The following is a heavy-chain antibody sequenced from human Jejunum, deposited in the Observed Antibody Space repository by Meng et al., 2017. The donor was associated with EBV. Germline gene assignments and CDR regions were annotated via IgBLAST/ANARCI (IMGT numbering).Heavy chain of an antibody. Sequence: QVQLQQWGAGLLKPSETLSLTCAVYGGFFSGYYWNWIRQTPGKGLEWIGEINHSGITNYNPSLKSRVTISVDTSKNQFSLTLSSVTAADTAVYYCAREARSSGYHPGIGPWGQGTLVTVS. D-gene: IGHD3-22*01. J-gene: IGHJ5*02. V-gene: IGHV4-34*01. CDR2: INHSGIT. CDR3: AREARSSGYHPGIGP. CDR1: GGFFSGYY.